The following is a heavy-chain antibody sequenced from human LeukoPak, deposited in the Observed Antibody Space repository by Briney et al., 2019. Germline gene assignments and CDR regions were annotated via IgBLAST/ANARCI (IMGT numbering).Heavy chain of an antibody. D-gene: IGHD6-13*01. J-gene: IGHJ6*03. CDR3: ARVFNRYSSSWYPSAYYYYYYMDV. V-gene: IGHV4-59*01. CDR2: IYYSGST. Sequence: PSETLSLTCTVSGGSISPYYWSWIRQPPGKGLEWIGYIYYSGSTKYNPSLKSRVTISVDTSKNQFSLKLSSVTAADTAVYYCARVFNRYSSSWYPSAYYYYYYMDVWGKGTTVTISS. CDR1: GGSISPYY.